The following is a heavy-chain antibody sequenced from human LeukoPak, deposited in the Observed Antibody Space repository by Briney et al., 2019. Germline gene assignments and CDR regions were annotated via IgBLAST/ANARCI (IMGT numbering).Heavy chain of an antibody. CDR2: IKSQTDGGTI. CDR1: GFTFSNAW. D-gene: IGHD5-18*01. Sequence: NPGGSLRLSCAASGFTFSNAWMSWVRQAPGKGLEWVGRIKSQTDGGTIDYAAPVKGRFTISRDDSKDTVHLQMNTPKTEDTAVYYCTTVWGYSYGHYYWGQGTLVAVSS. V-gene: IGHV3-15*01. CDR3: TTVWGYSYGHYY. J-gene: IGHJ4*02.